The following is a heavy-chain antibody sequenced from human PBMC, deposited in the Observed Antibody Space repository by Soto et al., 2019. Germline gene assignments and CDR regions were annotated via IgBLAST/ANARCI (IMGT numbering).Heavy chain of an antibody. CDR3: ARASQGYCSGGSCYSFYYYYYMDV. D-gene: IGHD2-15*01. CDR2: IYYSGST. CDR1: GGSISSYY. Sequence: SETLSLTCTVSGGSISSYYWSWIRQPPGKGLEWIGYIYYSGSTNYNPSLKSRVTISVDTSKNQFSLKLSSVTAADTAVYYCARASQGYCSGGSCYSFYYYYYMDVWGKGTTVTVSS. J-gene: IGHJ6*03. V-gene: IGHV4-59*01.